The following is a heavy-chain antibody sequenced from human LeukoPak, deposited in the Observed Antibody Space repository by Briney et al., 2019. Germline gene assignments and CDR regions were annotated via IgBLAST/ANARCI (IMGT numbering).Heavy chain of an antibody. CDR2: ISGDASST. CDR1: GFTFSTCA. Sequence: HTGGALRLSCAASGFTFSTCAMNWVRQAPGKGLERVSDISGDASSTHYADSVKGRFTISRDNSKNTLYLQMNSLRVEDTAVYYCAKRKWDHNAFNIWGQGTTVTVAS. J-gene: IGHJ3*02. D-gene: IGHD1-26*01. V-gene: IGHV3-23*01. CDR3: AKRKWDHNAFNI.